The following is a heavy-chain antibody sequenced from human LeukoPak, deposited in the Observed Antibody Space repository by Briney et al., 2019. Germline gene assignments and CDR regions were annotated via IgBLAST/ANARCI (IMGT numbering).Heavy chain of an antibody. CDR2: ISGSGGST. CDR1: GFTFSSYA. J-gene: IGHJ4*02. D-gene: IGHD6-19*01. Sequence: PGGSLRLSCAASGFTFSSYAMSWVRQAPGKGLEWVSGISGSGGSTYYADSMKGRFTISRDNSKNTLYLQINSLGAEDTAVYYCAKMPVSYSSGWSNFDYWGQGTLVTVSS. CDR3: AKMPVSYSSGWSNFDY. V-gene: IGHV3-23*01.